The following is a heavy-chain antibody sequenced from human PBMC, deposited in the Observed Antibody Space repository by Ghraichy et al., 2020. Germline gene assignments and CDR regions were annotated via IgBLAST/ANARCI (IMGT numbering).Heavy chain of an antibody. J-gene: IGHJ6*02. CDR1: GFTFDNYG. Sequence: GGSLRLSCAASGFTFDNYGMSWVRQAPGKGLEWVSGISWNGGSTGYADFVKGRFTISRDSAKNTLSLQMNSLTAEDTALYFCARDGSQGYYYGMDVWGQGTTVIVSS. V-gene: IGHV3-20*04. D-gene: IGHD3-10*01. CDR2: ISWNGGST. CDR3: ARDGSQGYYYGMDV.